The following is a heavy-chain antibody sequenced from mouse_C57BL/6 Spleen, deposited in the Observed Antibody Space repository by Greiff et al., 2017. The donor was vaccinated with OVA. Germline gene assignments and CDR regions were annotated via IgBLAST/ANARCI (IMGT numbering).Heavy chain of an antibody. CDR1: GFTITDYY. CDR2: IDPEDGET. V-gene: IGHV14-2*01. J-gene: IGHJ2*01. CDR3: ASPYYYGSSYYFDY. D-gene: IGHD1-1*01. Sequence: VQLKESGAELVKPGASVKLSCTASGFTITDYYMHWVKQRTEQGLEWIGRIDPEDGETKYAPKFQGKATITADTSSNTAYLQLSSLTSEDTAVYYCASPYYYGSSYYFDYWGQGTTLTVSS.